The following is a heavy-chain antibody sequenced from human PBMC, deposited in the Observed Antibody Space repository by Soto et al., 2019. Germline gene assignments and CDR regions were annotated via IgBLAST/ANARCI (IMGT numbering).Heavy chain of an antibody. CDR3: ARDLRDIVVVPAAIGRQFRYYYYGMDV. CDR2: IIPIFGTA. Sequence: ASVKVSCKASGGTFSSYAISWVRQAPGQGLEWMGGIIPIFGTANYAQKFQGRVTITADESTSTAYMELSSLRSEDTAVYYCARDLRDIVVVPAAIGRQFRYYYYGMDVWGQGTTVTVSS. CDR1: GGTFSSYA. V-gene: IGHV1-69*13. J-gene: IGHJ6*02. D-gene: IGHD2-2*02.